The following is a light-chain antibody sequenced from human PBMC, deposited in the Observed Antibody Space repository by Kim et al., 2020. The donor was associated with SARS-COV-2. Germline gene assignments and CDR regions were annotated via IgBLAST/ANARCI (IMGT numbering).Light chain of an antibody. CDR3: GTWDSSLSAGV. CDR2: DNH. CDR1: SSNMWNIY. Sequence: GQKVTISSSGSSSNMWNIYVYLYQQHTGTAPQLLIYDNHKQPSGIPDRFSGSKSGTSATLGITGLQTGDAADYYCGTWDSSLSAGVFGGGTQLTVL. J-gene: IGLJ3*02. V-gene: IGLV1-51*01.